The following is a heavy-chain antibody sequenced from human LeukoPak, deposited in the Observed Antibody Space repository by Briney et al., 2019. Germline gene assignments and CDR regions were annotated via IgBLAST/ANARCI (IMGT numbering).Heavy chain of an antibody. J-gene: IGHJ3*02. CDR1: GYSFTSYW. V-gene: IGHV5-51*01. CDR3: ARGAYYGFWSALGANAFDI. D-gene: IGHD3-3*01. Sequence: GESLKISCKGSGYSFTSYWIGWVRQMPGKGLEWMGIIYPGDSDTRYSPPFQGQVTISADKSISTAYLQWSSLKASDTAMYYCARGAYYGFWSALGANAFDIWGQGTMVTVSS. CDR2: IYPGDSDT.